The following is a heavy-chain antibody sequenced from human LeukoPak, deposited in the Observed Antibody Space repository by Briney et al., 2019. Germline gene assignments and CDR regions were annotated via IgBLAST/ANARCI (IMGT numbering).Heavy chain of an antibody. CDR2: IYYSGST. D-gene: IGHD3-22*01. CDR1: GGSVSSGGYY. V-gene: IGHV4-31*03. Sequence: TLSLTCTVSGGSVSSGGYYWSWIRRHPGKCLEWIGYIYYSGSTYYNPSLKSRVTISVDTSKNQFSLKLSSVTAADTAVYYCARGLMYYYDSSGCFFDYWGQGTLVTVSS. J-gene: IGHJ4*02. CDR3: ARGLMYYYDSSGCFFDY.